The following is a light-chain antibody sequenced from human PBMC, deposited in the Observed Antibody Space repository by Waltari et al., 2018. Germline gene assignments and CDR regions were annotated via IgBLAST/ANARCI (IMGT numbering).Light chain of an antibody. J-gene: IGKJ2*01. Sequence: EIVLTQSPGTLTLSPGERATLSCRASQSVSSSYLAWYQQKPGQAPRLLIYGESSRATGIPDRISGSGSGTDFTLTLSSLEPEDFAVYYCQQHGTSPFTFGQGTKVEIK. V-gene: IGKV3-20*01. CDR2: GES. CDR1: QSVSSSY. CDR3: QQHGTSPFT.